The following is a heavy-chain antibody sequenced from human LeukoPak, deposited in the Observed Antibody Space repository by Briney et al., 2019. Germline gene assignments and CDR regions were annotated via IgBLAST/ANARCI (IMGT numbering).Heavy chain of an antibody. CDR3: ARGRSGSPGLFDS. J-gene: IGHJ4*02. Sequence: GGSLRLSCAASGLTVSDSYMNWVRQAPGKGLEWVSVIYSAGGPYYTDSVKGRFTISRDKSKNTLYLQMNSLRAEDTAVYYCARGRSGSPGLFDSWGQGTLVTVSS. V-gene: IGHV3-53*01. D-gene: IGHD1-1*01. CDR1: GLTVSDSY. CDR2: IYSAGGP.